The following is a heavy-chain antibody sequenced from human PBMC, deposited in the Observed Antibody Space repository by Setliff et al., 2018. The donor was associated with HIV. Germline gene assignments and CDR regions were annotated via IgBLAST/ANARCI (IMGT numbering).Heavy chain of an antibody. D-gene: IGHD3-22*01. CDR1: SGSISGSNW. CDR2: IYHSGST. CDR3: GGNGYYSIDY. J-gene: IGHJ4*02. Sequence: KTSETLSLTCAVSSGSISGSNWWSWVRQPPGKELEWIGEIYHSGSTHYNPSLQSRVTISVDKSKSQFSLKLNSVTAADTAVYYCGGNGYYSIDYWGQGTLVTVSS. V-gene: IGHV4-4*02.